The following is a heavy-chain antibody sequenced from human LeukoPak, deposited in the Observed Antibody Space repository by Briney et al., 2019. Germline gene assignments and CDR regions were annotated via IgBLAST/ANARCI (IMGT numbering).Heavy chain of an antibody. Sequence: HPGGSLRLSCAASGFTFSSYGMHWVRQAPGKGLEWVAVIWYDGSNKYYADSVKGRFTISRDNSKNTLYLQMNSLRAEDTAVYYCARVKKGSGSIDYYYYYGMDVWGKGTTVTVSS. CDR2: IWYDGSNK. CDR1: GFTFSSYG. D-gene: IGHD3-10*01. CDR3: ARVKKGSGSIDYYYYYGMDV. J-gene: IGHJ6*04. V-gene: IGHV3-33*08.